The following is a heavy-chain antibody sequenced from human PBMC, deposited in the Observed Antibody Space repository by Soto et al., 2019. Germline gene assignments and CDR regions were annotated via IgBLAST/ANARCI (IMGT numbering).Heavy chain of an antibody. D-gene: IGHD2-2*01. CDR1: GYTFTSYA. Sequence: GASVKVSCKASGYTFTSYAMHWVRQAPGQRLEWMGWINAGNCNTKYSQKFQGRVTITRDTSASTAYMELSSLRSEDTAVYYCARGGCSSTSCYYSYYYYGMDVWGQGTTVTVSS. J-gene: IGHJ6*02. CDR2: INAGNCNT. CDR3: ARGGCSSTSCYYSYYYYGMDV. V-gene: IGHV1-3*01.